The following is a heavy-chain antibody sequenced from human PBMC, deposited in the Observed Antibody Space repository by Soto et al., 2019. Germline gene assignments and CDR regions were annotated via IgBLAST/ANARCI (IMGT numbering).Heavy chain of an antibody. J-gene: IGHJ5*02. CDR1: GYTFTAYY. Sequence: QVPLEQSGAEVKEPGASVKVSCEASGYTFTAYYIHWLRQAPGQGPEWMGWINPKDGGTDSAETFQGRVTMTRDTSISTAYMELSRLNHDDTAIYYCARDNPTGSYPDPWGRGTLVTVSS. D-gene: IGHD1-26*01. CDR2: INPKDGGT. V-gene: IGHV1-2*02. CDR3: ARDNPTGSYPDP.